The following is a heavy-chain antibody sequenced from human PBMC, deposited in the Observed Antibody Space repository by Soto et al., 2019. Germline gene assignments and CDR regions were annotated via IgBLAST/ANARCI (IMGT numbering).Heavy chain of an antibody. CDR3: ARDTEIVVRLIKKYYYYYMDV. J-gene: IGHJ6*03. D-gene: IGHD3-10*01. V-gene: IGHV3-48*01. CDR1: GFTFSSYS. CDR2: ISSSSSTI. Sequence: GGSLRLSCAASGFTFSSYSMNWVRQAPGKGLEWVSYISSSSSTIYYADSVKGRFTISRDNAKNSLYLQMNSLRAEDTAVYYCARDTEIVVRLIKKYYYYYMDVWGKGTTVTVSS.